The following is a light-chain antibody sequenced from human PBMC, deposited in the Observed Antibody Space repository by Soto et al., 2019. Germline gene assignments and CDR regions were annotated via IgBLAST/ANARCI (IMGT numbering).Light chain of an antibody. J-gene: IGKJ1*01. CDR3: QQLSTYPRT. CDR1: QSISSW. Sequence: DIHITRSPSNLSSSFGDRGTITFLASQSISSWLAWYQQKPGKAPKLLIYAISTLQGGVPSMFSGSGSGTDFTLTISSLQPEDFATYYCQQLSTYPRTFGQGTKVDIK. V-gene: IGKV1-5*01. CDR2: AIS.